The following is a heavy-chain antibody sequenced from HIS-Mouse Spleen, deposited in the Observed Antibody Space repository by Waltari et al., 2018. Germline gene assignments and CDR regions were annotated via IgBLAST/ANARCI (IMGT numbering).Heavy chain of an antibody. CDR1: GFTFTSSA. CDR3: AAEDYYDSSGYLGAFDI. Sequence: QMQLVQSGPEVKKPGTSVKVSCKASGFTFTSSAMQGVRQARGQRLECIGWIVVGSGNTNYAQKFQERVTITRDMSTSTAYMELSSLRSEDTAVYYCAAEDYYDSSGYLGAFDIWGQGTMVTVSS. D-gene: IGHD3-22*01. V-gene: IGHV1-58*02. CDR2: IVVGSGNT. J-gene: IGHJ3*02.